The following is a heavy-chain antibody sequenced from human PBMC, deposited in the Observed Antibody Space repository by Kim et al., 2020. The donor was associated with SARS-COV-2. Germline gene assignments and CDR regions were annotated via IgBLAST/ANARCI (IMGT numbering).Heavy chain of an antibody. J-gene: IGHJ3*01. Sequence: GVSLRLSCAASGFTFSTYWMHWVRQAPGKGLVWVSRIDRDGDNIDYLDSVKGRFTISRDNTKNTLYLQMSSLKAEDTAVYYCARGDYSPLWGQGTMVTVSS. CDR2: IDRDGDNI. CDR3: ARGDYSPL. D-gene: IGHD3-10*01. V-gene: IGHV3-74*01. CDR1: GFTFSTYW.